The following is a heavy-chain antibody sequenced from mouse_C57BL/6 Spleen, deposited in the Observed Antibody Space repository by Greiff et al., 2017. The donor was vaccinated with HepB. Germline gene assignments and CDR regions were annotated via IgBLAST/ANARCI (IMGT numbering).Heavy chain of an antibody. Sequence: VQLQQSGAELVRPGASVKLSCKASGYTFTDYYINWVKQRPGQGLEWIARIYPGSGNTYYNEKFKGKATLTAEKSSSTAYMQLSSLTSEDSAVDFCARSRGDYGNYLYAMDYWGQGTSVTVSS. CDR2: IYPGSGNT. CDR1: GYTFTDYY. CDR3: ARSRGDYGNYLYAMDY. V-gene: IGHV1-76*01. D-gene: IGHD2-1*01. J-gene: IGHJ4*01.